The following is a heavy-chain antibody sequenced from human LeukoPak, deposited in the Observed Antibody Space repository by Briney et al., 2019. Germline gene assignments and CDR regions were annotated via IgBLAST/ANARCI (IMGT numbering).Heavy chain of an antibody. CDR2: INHSGST. Sequence: SETLSLTCAVYGGSFSGYYWSWIRQPPGKGLEWVGEINHSGSTNYNPSLKSRVTISVDTSKNQFSLKLSSVTAADTAVYYCARLLRGYSGYDIADYWGQGTLVTVSS. CDR1: GGSFSGYY. CDR3: ARLLRGYSGYDIADY. V-gene: IGHV4-34*01. J-gene: IGHJ4*02. D-gene: IGHD5-12*01.